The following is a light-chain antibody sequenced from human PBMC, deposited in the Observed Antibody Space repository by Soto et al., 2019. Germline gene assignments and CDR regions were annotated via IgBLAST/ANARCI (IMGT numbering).Light chain of an antibody. J-gene: IGKJ1*01. CDR3: HQYGSSRRS. CDR2: GAS. CDR1: QGVSSNS. V-gene: IGKV3-20*01. Sequence: ETVLTQSPGTLSLSPGEGATLSCMASQGVSSNSLAWYQQRPGQAPRLLIYGASTRATGVPDRFSGSGSGTDFTLTISRLEPEDFAVYYCHQYGSSRRSFGQGTKVDIK.